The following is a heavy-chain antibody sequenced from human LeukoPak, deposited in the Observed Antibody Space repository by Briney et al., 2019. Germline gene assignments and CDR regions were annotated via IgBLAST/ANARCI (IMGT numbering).Heavy chain of an antibody. CDR2: INPKSGGN. J-gene: IGHJ5*02. V-gene: IGHV1-2*02. CDR1: GYTFTGYY. CDR3: AREGSGQELLPYNWFDP. D-gene: IGHD3-3*01. Sequence: ASVKVSCKASGYTFTGYYMHWVRQAPGQGLEWMGWINPKSGGNNYAVKVKGRVTMAGDTSISTVYMAISGLTSDDTAVYYCAREGSGQELLPYNWFDPWGQGTLVTVSS.